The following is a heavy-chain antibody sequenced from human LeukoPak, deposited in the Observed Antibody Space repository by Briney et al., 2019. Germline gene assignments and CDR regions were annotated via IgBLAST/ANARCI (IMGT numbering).Heavy chain of an antibody. CDR3: SSACYHCLVDY. Sequence: SETLSLTCAVSGYSISSGYYWGWIRQPPGKGLEWIGSIYHSGSTYYNPSLKSRVTISVDTSKNQFSLKLSSVTAAYTAVYYCSSACYHCLVDYWGQGTLVTVSS. CDR2: IYHSGST. J-gene: IGHJ4*02. V-gene: IGHV4-38-2*01. CDR1: GYSISSGYY. D-gene: IGHD5-12*01.